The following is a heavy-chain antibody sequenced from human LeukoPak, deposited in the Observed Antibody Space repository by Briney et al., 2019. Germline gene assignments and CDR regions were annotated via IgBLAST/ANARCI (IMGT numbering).Heavy chain of an antibody. J-gene: IGHJ4*02. CDR3: ARDLGWLQSDY. Sequence: GGSLRLSCAASGFTFGIYWMSWVRQAPGKGLEWVASIKEDGSERYYVDSVKGRLTISRDNAKNSVYLQIHNLRAEDTAVYYCARDLGWLQSDYWGQGTLVTVSS. V-gene: IGHV3-7*01. CDR2: IKEDGSER. D-gene: IGHD5-24*01. CDR1: GFTFGIYW.